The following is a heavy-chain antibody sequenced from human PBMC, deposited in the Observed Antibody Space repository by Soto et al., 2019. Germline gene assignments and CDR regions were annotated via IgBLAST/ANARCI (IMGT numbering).Heavy chain of an antibody. V-gene: IGHV5-51*01. CDR2: IYPGDSDT. Sequence: PGESLKISCKGSGYSFTSYWIGWVRQMPGKGLEWMGIIYPGDSDTRYSPSFQGQVTISADKSISTAYLQWSSLKASDAAMYYCARRVTYYDSSGYYFDYWGQGTLVTVSS. CDR1: GYSFTSYW. CDR3: ARRVTYYDSSGYYFDY. J-gene: IGHJ4*02. D-gene: IGHD3-22*01.